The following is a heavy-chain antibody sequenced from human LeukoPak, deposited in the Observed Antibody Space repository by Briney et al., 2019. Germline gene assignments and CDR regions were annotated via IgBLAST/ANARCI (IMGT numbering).Heavy chain of an antibody. D-gene: IGHD6-13*01. J-gene: IGHJ4*02. V-gene: IGHV3-30-3*01. CDR1: GYTFSSYA. Sequence: GRSLRLSCAASGYTFSSYAMHWVRQAPGKGLEWVAVISYDGSNKYYADSVKGRFTISRGNSKNTLYLQMNSLRAEDTAVYYCARGPLIAAAGTWWGQGTLVTVSS. CDR2: ISYDGSNK. CDR3: ARGPLIAAAGTW.